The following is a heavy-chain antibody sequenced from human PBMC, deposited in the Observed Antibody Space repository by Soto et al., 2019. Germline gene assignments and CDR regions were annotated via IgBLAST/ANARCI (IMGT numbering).Heavy chain of an antibody. CDR3: ARESGSYVFYFDY. CDR1: GFTFSSYA. J-gene: IGHJ4*02. Sequence: QVQLVESGGGVVQPGRSLRLSCAASGFTFSSYAMHWVRQAPGKGLEWVAVISYDGSNKYYADSVKGRFTISRDNSKNTLYLQMNSLRAEDTAVYYCARESGSYVFYFDYWGQGTLVTVSS. CDR2: ISYDGSNK. V-gene: IGHV3-30-3*01. D-gene: IGHD1-26*01.